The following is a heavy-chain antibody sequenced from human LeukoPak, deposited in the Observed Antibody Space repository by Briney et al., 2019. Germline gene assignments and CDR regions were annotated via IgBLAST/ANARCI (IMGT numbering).Heavy chain of an antibody. CDR1: GFTVSSNY. V-gene: IGHV3-66*01. CDR2: IYIGGRA. D-gene: IGHD3-10*02. Sequence: GGSLRLSRAASGFTVSSNYMRCGRPAPGEGLWWVSVIYIGGRAYYTNSVKGRFTISRDNAKISLYLQMNSLRAEDTAVCYCAELGITMIGGVWGKGTTVTISS. CDR3: AELGITMIGGV. J-gene: IGHJ6*04.